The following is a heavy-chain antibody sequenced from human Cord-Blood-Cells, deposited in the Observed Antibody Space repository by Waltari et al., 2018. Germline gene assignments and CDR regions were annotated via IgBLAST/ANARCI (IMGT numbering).Heavy chain of an antibody. CDR2: IYYSGST. J-gene: IGHJ6*02. Sequence: QVQLQESGPGLVQPSETLSLTCPVSGGSISSYSWSWLRQPPGKGLEWIGYIYYSGSTNYNPSLKSRVTISVDTSKNQFSLKLSSVTAADTAVYYCARLSYYDSSDLGTYYYYGMDVWGQGTTVTVSS. V-gene: IGHV4-59*08. D-gene: IGHD3-22*01. CDR3: ARLSYYDSSDLGTYYYYGMDV. CDR1: GGSISSYS.